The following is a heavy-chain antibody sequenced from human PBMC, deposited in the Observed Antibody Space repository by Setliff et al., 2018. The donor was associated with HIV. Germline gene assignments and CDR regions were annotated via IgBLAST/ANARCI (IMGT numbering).Heavy chain of an antibody. CDR3: ARQVTVVGYFETAAGSFNY. CDR2: IFTSGSA. Sequence: SETLSLTCTVSGDSISSGRYYWNWIRQPAGKGLDWIGHIFTSGSAFSSGTANYSPSLKSRVTISVDISKNQFSLKLTSVTAADTAMYFCARQVTVVGYFETAAGSFNYWGPGTLVTVSS. D-gene: IGHD2-21*01. CDR1: GDSISSGRYY. V-gene: IGHV4-61*09. J-gene: IGHJ4*02.